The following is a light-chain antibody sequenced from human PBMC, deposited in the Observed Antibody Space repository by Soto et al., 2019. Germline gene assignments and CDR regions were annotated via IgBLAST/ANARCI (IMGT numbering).Light chain of an antibody. CDR3: SYFTSSSTQV. J-gene: IGLJ1*01. V-gene: IGLV2-14*01. CDR1: SSDVGGYNY. CDR2: EVS. Sequence: QSALTQPASVSGSPGQSITISCTGTSSDVGGYNYVSWYQQHPGKVPKLMIYEVSNRPSGVVNRFSGSKSGNTASLTISGLQAEDEADYYCSYFTSSSTQVVATGTKLAVL.